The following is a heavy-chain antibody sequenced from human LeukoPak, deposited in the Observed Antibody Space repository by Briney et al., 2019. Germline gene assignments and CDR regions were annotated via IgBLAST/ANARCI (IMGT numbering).Heavy chain of an antibody. CDR1: GFTFSNYW. J-gene: IGHJ5*02. V-gene: IGHV3-74*01. D-gene: IGHD5-24*01. CDR3: ARVMTTISGEVYWFDP. Sequence: GGSLRLSCAASGFTFSNYWMYWVRQAPGKGLVWVSRINGDGSTTRYADSVKGRFTISRDNAKNTLYLQMNSLRAEDTAVYYCARVMTTISGEVYWFDPWGQGTLVTVSS. CDR2: INGDGSTT.